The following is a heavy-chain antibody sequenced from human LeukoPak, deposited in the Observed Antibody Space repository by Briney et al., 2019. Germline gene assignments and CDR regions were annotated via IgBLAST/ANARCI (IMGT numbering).Heavy chain of an antibody. V-gene: IGHV3-21*01. CDR2: ISSSSSYI. Sequence: GGSLRLSCAASGFTFSSYSMNWVRQAPGKGLEWVSSISSSSSYIYYADSVKGRFTISRDNAKNSLYLQMNSLRAEDTAVYYCARASRYDYVWGSYRAEESYFDYGGQGTLVTVSS. CDR3: ARASRYDYVWGSYRAEESYFDY. D-gene: IGHD3-16*02. J-gene: IGHJ4*02. CDR1: GFTFSSYS.